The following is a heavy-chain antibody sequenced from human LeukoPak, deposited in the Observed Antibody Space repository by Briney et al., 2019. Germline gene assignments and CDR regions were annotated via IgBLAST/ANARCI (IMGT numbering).Heavy chain of an antibody. Sequence: ASVNVSCKASGYTVNSYYMHWVRQAPGQGLEWMGIINPSGGSTSYAQKFQGRVTMTRDMSTSTVYMELSSLRSEDTAVYYCASSVEMATIDDYWGQGTLVTVSS. V-gene: IGHV1-46*02. D-gene: IGHD5-24*01. CDR3: ASSVEMATIDDY. CDR1: GYTVNSYY. J-gene: IGHJ4*02. CDR2: INPSGGST.